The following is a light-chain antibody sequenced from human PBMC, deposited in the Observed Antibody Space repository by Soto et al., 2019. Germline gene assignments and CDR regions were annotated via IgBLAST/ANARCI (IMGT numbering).Light chain of an antibody. J-gene: IGKJ1*01. CDR3: QQYNNWPT. CDR2: HAS. CDR1: QSVSSY. Sequence: EIVLTQSPATLSLSPGERATLSCRASQSVSSYLAWYQQKPGLAPRLLIYHASNRATGIPDRFTGSGSGTDFTLTISRLEPEDFAVYYCQQYNNWPTFGQGTKVDIK. V-gene: IGKV3-11*01.